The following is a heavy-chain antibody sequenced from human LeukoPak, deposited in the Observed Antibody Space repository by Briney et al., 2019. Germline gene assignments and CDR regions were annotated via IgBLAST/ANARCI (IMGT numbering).Heavy chain of an antibody. CDR2: IKQDGSEK. CDR3: ARAVSGRGYYFDY. V-gene: IGHV3-7*01. D-gene: IGHD3-10*01. CDR1: GFTFSSYW. J-gene: IGHJ4*02. Sequence: GGSLRLSCAASGFTFSSYWMSWVRQAPGKGLEWVANIKQDGSEKYYVDSVKGRFTISRDNAKNSLYLQMNSLRAEDTAVYYCARAVSGRGYYFDYWGQGTLATVSS.